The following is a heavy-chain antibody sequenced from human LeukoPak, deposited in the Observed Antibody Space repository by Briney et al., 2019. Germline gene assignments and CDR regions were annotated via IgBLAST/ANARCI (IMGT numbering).Heavy chain of an antibody. CDR2: INPKSGGR. J-gene: IGHJ5*02. CDR1: GYTFTGYY. Sequence: GASVPVSCKASGYTFTGYYIHWVRQAPGQGLEWMGWINPKSGGRNYAQKFQDRVTMTRDTSIRTAYMELRSLGSDDTAVYYCARDVSGDNWFDPWGQGTLVTVCS. CDR3: ARDVSGDNWFDP. D-gene: IGHD4-17*01. V-gene: IGHV1-2*02.